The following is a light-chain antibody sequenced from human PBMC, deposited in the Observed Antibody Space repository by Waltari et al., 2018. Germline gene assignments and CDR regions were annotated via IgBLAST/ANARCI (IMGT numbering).Light chain of an antibody. Sequence: DIQMTQSPSSLSASVGDTVTIPCRASQSLSTWLAWFQLKPGKAPKLLIYKASNLESGVPSRFSGSGSGTEFTLTISSLLPEDFATYYCQQYNSDSHSFGQGTRLEIK. V-gene: IGKV1-5*03. J-gene: IGKJ2*01. CDR1: QSLSTW. CDR3: QQYNSDSHS. CDR2: KAS.